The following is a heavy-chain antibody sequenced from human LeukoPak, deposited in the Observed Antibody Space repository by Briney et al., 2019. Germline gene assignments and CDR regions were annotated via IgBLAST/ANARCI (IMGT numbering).Heavy chain of an antibody. V-gene: IGHV1-24*01. CDR2: FDPEDGET. J-gene: IGHJ5*02. D-gene: IGHD3-10*01. CDR3: AAVWFGELPYNWFDP. CDR1: GYTLTELS. Sequence: ASVKVSCKVSGYTLTELSMHWVRQAPGKGLEWMGGFDPEDGETIYAQKFQGRVTMTEDTSTDTAYMELSSLRSEDTAVYYCAAVWFGELPYNWFDPLGPGNPGHRLL.